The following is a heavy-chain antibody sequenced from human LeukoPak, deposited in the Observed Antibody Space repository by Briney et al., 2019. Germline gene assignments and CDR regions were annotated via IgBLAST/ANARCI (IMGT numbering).Heavy chain of an antibody. V-gene: IGHV3-7*03. Sequence: GGSLRLSCAASGFTFSSYWMSWVRQAPGKGLEWVANIKQDGSEKYYVDSVKGRFTIPRDNAKNSLYLQMNSLRAEDTAVYYCARGGIQLLDYYYYYGMDVWGQGTTVTVSS. CDR1: GFTFSSYW. CDR2: IKQDGSEK. J-gene: IGHJ6*02. D-gene: IGHD5-18*01. CDR3: ARGGIQLLDYYYYYGMDV.